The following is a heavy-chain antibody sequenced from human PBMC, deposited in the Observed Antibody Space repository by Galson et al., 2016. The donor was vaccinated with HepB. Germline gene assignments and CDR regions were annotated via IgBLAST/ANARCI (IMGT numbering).Heavy chain of an antibody. CDR1: TGTFNNYA. J-gene: IGHJ3*02. D-gene: IGHD1-14*01. CDR3: ARDNHALLAFAI. Sequence: SVKVSCKASTGTFNNYAISWVRQAPTQGLEWMGGFIPVFGTTHYAQSFQGRLTLTADESTGTAYMELTNVGSADTAIYYCARDNHALLAFAILGQGTMVTVAS. V-gene: IGHV1-69*13. CDR2: FIPVFGTT.